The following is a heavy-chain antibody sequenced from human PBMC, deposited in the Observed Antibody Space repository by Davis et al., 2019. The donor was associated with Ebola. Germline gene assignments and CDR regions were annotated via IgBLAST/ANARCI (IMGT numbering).Heavy chain of an antibody. D-gene: IGHD1-7*01. J-gene: IGHJ6*02. CDR1: GGSISSYY. Sequence: PSETLSLTCTVSGGSISSYYWSWIRQPPGKGLEWIGYIYYSGSTNYNPSLKSRVTISVDTSKNQFSLKLSSVTAADTAVYYCARGNYEKNYYHYGIDVWGQGTTVTVSS. CDR2: IYYSGST. V-gene: IGHV4-59*12. CDR3: ARGNYEKNYYHYGIDV.